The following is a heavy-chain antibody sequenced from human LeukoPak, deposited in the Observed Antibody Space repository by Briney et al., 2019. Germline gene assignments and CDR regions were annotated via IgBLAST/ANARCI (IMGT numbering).Heavy chain of an antibody. CDR2: IIPISGTA. CDR1: GGTFSSYA. J-gene: IGHJ4*02. Sequence: SVKVYCKASGGTFSSYAISWVRQAPGQGPEWMGGIIPISGTANYAQKFQGRVTITADESTSTAYMELSSLTSEDTAVYFCARVPGPTMVRGVPKYYFDYWGQGTLLTVSS. CDR3: ARVPGPTMVRGVPKYYFDY. V-gene: IGHV1-69*13. D-gene: IGHD3-10*01.